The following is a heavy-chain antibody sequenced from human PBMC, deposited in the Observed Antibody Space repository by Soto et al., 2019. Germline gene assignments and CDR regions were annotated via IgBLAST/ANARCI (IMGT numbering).Heavy chain of an antibody. CDR1: GGSISSSSYY. J-gene: IGHJ4*02. V-gene: IGHV4-39*01. D-gene: IGHD3-10*01. CDR3: ARLGMVRGVLRSLIIDY. Sequence: SETLSLTCTVSGGSISSSSYYWGWIRQPPGKGLEWIGSIYYSGSTYYNPSLKSRVTISVDTSKNQFSLKLSSVTAADTAVYYCARLGMVRGVLRSLIIDYWGQGTLVTVSS. CDR2: IYYSGST.